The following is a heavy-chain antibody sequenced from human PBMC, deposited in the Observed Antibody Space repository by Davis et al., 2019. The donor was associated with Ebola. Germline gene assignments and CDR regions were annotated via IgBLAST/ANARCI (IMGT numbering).Heavy chain of an antibody. CDR1: GFTFNNYG. Sequence: PGGSLRLSCAASGFTFNNYGMHWVRQAPGKGLEWVAFIRSAGTNKYYADSVKGRFTVSRDNSKNTLYLQMNSLRAEDTAVYYCAKDLSVDFGVVIPITPHFDYWGQGTLVTVSS. CDR2: IRSAGTNK. CDR3: AKDLSVDFGVVIPITPHFDY. J-gene: IGHJ4*02. D-gene: IGHD3-3*01. V-gene: IGHV3-30*02.